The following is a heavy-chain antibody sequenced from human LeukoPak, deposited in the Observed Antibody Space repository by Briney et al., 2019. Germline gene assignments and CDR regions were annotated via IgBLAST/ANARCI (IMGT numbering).Heavy chain of an antibody. V-gene: IGHV4-59*01. CDR1: GGSISSYY. CDR3: ARLRSCTNGVCYPDLDY. CDR2: IYYSGST. D-gene: IGHD2-8*01. J-gene: IGHJ4*02. Sequence: SETLSLTCTVSGGSISSYYWSRIRQPPGKGLGWIGYIYYSGSTNYNPSLKSRVTISVDTSKNQFSLKLSSVTAADTAVYYCARLRSCTNGVCYPDLDYWGQGTLVTVSS.